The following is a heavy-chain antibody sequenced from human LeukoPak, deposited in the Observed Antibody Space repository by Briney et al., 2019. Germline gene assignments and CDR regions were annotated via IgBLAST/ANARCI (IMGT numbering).Heavy chain of an antibody. CDR2: ISYDGRDQ. CDR3: ARIGLGVSFGSGFDY. J-gene: IGHJ4*02. D-gene: IGHD3-10*01. CDR1: GFTFSSYW. V-gene: IGHV3-30-3*01. Sequence: GGSLRLSCAASGFTFSSYWMHWVRQAPGKGGLEWVTMISYDGRDQYYADSVKGRFTISRDDSKNTLFLQMNSLRVEDTAMYHCARIGLGVSFGSGFDYWGQGTLVTVTS.